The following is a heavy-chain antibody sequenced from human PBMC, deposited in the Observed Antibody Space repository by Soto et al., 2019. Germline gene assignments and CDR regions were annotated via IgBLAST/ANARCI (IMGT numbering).Heavy chain of an antibody. V-gene: IGHV3-30*18. Sequence: QVQLVESGGGVVQPGRSLRLSCAASGFTFSSYGMHWFRQAPGKGLEWLAVISYDGSNKYYADSVKGRFTISRDNSKNTLYLQMNSLRAEETAVYYCAKGRSSSSKVYFDYWGQGTLVTVSS. J-gene: IGHJ4*02. CDR2: ISYDGSNK. CDR3: AKGRSSSSKVYFDY. D-gene: IGHD6-6*01. CDR1: GFTFSSYG.